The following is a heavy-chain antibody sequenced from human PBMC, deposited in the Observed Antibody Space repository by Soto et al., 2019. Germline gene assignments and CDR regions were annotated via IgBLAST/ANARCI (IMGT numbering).Heavy chain of an antibody. V-gene: IGHV3-48*01. CDR1: GFTFSSYS. D-gene: IGHD3-3*01. CDR3: ARSDFWSGYYTYYYYMDV. J-gene: IGHJ6*03. Sequence: GGSLRLSCAASGFTFSSYSMNWVRQAPGKGLEWVSYISSSSSTIYYADSVKGRFTISRDNAKNSLYLQMNSLRAEDTAVYYCARSDFWSGYYTYYYYMDVWGKGTTVTVSS. CDR2: ISSSSSTI.